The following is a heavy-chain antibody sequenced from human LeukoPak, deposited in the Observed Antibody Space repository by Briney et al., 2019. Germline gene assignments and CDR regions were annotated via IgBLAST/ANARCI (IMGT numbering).Heavy chain of an antibody. CDR3: ARVKSGDWFDP. Sequence: SETLSLTCAVYGGSFNGYYWSWIRQPPGKGLEWIGEINHSGSTNYNPSLKSRVTISVDTSKNQFSLKLSSVTAADTAVYYCARVKSGDWFDPWGQGTLVTVSS. CDR2: INHSGST. V-gene: IGHV4-34*01. D-gene: IGHD1-26*01. CDR1: GGSFNGYY. J-gene: IGHJ5*02.